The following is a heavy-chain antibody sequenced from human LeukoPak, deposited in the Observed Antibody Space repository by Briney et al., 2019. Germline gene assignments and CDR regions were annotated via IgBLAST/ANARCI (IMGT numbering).Heavy chain of an antibody. V-gene: IGHV4-30-2*01. CDR1: GGSISSGGYY. CDR3: ARDTGPGLGSSFI. CDR2: IYHSGST. J-gene: IGHJ3*02. D-gene: IGHD6-13*01. Sequence: SQTLSLTCTVSGGSISSGGYYWSWIRQPPGKGLEWIGYIYHSGSTYYNPSLKSRVTISVDRSKNQFSLKLSSVTAADTAVYYCARDTGPGLGSSFIWGQGTMVTVSS.